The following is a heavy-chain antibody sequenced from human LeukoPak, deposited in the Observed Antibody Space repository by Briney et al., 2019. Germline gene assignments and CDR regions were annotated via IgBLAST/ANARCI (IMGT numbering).Heavy chain of an antibody. D-gene: IGHD2-21*01. J-gene: IGHJ6*03. CDR3: ARYSSDYYYMDV. CDR2: ISRSSYI. CDR1: GTIFSRYS. Sequence: PGGSLRLSCAASGTIFSRYSLTWVGQAPGKGLEWVSSISRSSYIYYADSVTGRFTISRDNAKNSLYLQMNSLRAEDTAVYYCARYSSDYYYMDVWGKKTTVTVSS. V-gene: IGHV3-21*01.